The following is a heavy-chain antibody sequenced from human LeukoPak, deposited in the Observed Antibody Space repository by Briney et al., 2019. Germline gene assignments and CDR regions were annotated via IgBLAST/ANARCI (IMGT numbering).Heavy chain of an antibody. D-gene: IGHD1-1*01. CDR2: MDPSGSQK. J-gene: IGHJ4*02. CDR1: AFTLNRSW. CDR3: ANWTSGNY. V-gene: IGHV3-7*01. Sequence: GGSLRLSCGASAFTLNRSWMNWVRQAPGKGLEWVANMDPSGSQKRYVDSVRGRFTISKDNPGTSFYLEMYSLRAEDTAIYYCANWTSGNYWGQGTLVTVSS.